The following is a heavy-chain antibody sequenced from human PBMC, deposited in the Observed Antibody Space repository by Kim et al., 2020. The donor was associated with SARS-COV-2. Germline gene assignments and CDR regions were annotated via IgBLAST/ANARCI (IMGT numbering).Heavy chain of an antibody. D-gene: IGHD4-17*01. CDR3: AGDDTVTTFSYDY. Sequence: SANAMKGHFTNTRDNAKNSLYLQMNSLEAEDAAVYYCAGDDTVTTFSYDYWGQGTLVTVSS. J-gene: IGHJ4*02. V-gene: IGHV3-11*06.